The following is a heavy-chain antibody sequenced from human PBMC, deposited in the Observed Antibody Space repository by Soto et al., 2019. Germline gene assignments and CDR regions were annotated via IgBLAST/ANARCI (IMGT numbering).Heavy chain of an antibody. Sequence: VQLLESGGGLVQPGGSLRLSCEASGFMFRDYAMNWVRQAPGKGLEWVSDISGSGDSARYADSVKGRFTISRDNSRNTLYLQIYSLIVDDTAVYYCGKERRGSGWSVCNSWGQGTLVTVSS. CDR1: GFMFRDYA. CDR2: ISGSGDSA. V-gene: IGHV3-23*01. CDR3: GKERRGSGWSVCNS. J-gene: IGHJ4*02. D-gene: IGHD6-19*01.